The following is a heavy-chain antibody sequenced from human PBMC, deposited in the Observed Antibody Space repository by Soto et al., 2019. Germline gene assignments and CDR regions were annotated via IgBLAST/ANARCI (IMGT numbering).Heavy chain of an antibody. CDR2: IVPIFGTA. V-gene: IGHV1-69*01. CDR3: ARVRYCSSTSCPRWFDP. D-gene: IGHD2-2*01. J-gene: IGHJ5*02. CDR1: GGTFSSYA. Sequence: QVQLVQSGAEVKKPGSSVKVSCKASGGTFSSYAISWVRQAPGQGLEWMGGIVPIFGTANYAQKFQGRVTSPADESTSTAYMELSSLRSEDTAGYYCARVRYCSSTSCPRWFDPWGQGTLVTVSS.